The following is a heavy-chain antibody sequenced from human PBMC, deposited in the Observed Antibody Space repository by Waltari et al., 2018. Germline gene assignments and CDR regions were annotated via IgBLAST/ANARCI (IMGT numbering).Heavy chain of an antibody. D-gene: IGHD2-8*02. CDR3: ARVRDIVLVVGSTQKRNEFDA. CDR1: GYSFTNFG. Sequence: QVQLVESGPEVKRPGASVKVSCKASGYSFTNFGLRWVRQAPGQGLEWMGWISPYNDNTNYAQSLQGRVTMTTDTYTNTAYLELRSLNSDDTAVYFCARVRDIVLVVGSTQKRNEFDAWGQGTLVTVSS. CDR2: ISPYNDNT. J-gene: IGHJ5*02. V-gene: IGHV1-18*01.